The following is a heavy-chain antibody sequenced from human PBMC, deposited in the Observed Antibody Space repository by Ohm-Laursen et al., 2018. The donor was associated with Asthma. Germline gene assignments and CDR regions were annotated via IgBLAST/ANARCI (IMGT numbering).Heavy chain of an antibody. J-gene: IGHJ4*02. CDR1: GGSISSSSYY. CDR2: IYYSGST. CDR3: ARGIGCSGGSCYPFDY. D-gene: IGHD2-15*01. V-gene: IGHV4-39*01. Sequence: SETLSLTCTVSGGSISSSSYYWGWIRQPPGKGLEWIGSIYYSGSTHYNPSLKSRVTISVDTSKNQFSLKLSSVTAADTAVYYCARGIGCSGGSCYPFDYWGQGTLVTVSS.